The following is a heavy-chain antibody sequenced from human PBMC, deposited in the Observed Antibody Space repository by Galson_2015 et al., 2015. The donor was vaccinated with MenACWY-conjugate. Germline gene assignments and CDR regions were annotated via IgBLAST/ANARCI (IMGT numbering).Heavy chain of an antibody. CDR3: ARGGYYGDYVGDAFDI. Sequence: SLRLSCAASGFTFSSYAMHWVRQAPGKGLEWVAVISYDGSNKYYADSVEGRFTISRDNSKNTLYLQMNSLRAEDTAVYYCARGGYYGDYVGDAFDIWGQGTMVTVSS. D-gene: IGHD4-17*01. CDR2: ISYDGSNK. V-gene: IGHV3-30*04. J-gene: IGHJ3*02. CDR1: GFTFSSYA.